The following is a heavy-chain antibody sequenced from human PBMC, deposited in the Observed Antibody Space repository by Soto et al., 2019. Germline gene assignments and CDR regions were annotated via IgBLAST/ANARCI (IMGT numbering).Heavy chain of an antibody. CDR3: ATGGGFGDYGHY. V-gene: IGHV1-46*01. J-gene: IGHJ4*02. CDR1: GYTFTSYF. D-gene: IGHD4-17*01. CDR2: INPSGGST. Sequence: QVQLVQSGAEVKKPGASVKVSCKASGYTFTSYFMHWVRQAPGQGLEGMGIINPSGGSTRYAQKFQGRXXMXRXXSTSTGYMDLSSLRSEDTAVYYCATGGGFGDYGHYWGQGTLVTVSS.